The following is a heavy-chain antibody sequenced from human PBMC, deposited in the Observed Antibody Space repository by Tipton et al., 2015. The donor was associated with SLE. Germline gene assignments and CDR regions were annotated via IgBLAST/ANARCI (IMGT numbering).Heavy chain of an antibody. CDR3: VSGVGNTGRFHY. J-gene: IGHJ4*02. V-gene: IGHV4-38-2*01. D-gene: IGHD1-14*01. Sequence: TLSLTCAVSGYSISSGYYWGWIRQSPVKGLEWIGIGYRTAYYNPSLKSRVTVSVETSKNEVSLKLNSVTASDTAVYYCVSGVGNTGRFHYWGQGALVTVSS. CDR2: GYRTA. CDR1: GYSISSGYY.